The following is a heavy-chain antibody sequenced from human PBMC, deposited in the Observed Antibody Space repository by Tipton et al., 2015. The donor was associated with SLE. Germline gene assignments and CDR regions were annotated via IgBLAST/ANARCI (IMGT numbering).Heavy chain of an antibody. CDR1: GGSISSGSYY. CDR2: IYTSGST. V-gene: IGHV4-61*02. J-gene: IGHJ1*01. Sequence: TLSLTCTVSGGSISSGSYYWSWIRQPAGKGLEWIGRIYTSGSTNYNPSLKSRVTISVDTSKNQFSLKLSSVTAADTAVYYCAREGSSCRFQHLGQGTLVTVSS. CDR3: AREGSSCRFQH. D-gene: IGHD6-13*01.